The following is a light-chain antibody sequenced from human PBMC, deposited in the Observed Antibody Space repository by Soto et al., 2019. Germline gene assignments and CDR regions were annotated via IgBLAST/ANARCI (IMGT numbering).Light chain of an antibody. CDR1: ISNIGTNY. J-gene: IGLJ3*02. V-gene: IGLV1-47*01. CDR3: ATWGDSLINWV. CDR2: RNN. Sequence: QSVLTQPPSASGTTGQRAALSCSGNISNIGTNYVSWYHQLPGTAPKLLIYRNNQRPSGVPDRFSGSKSGTSASLAISGLRSEDEADYYWATWGDSLINWVFGGGTKLTVL.